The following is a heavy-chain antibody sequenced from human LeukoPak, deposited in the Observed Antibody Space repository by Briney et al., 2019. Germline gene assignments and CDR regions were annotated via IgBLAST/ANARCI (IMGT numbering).Heavy chain of an antibody. Sequence: GGSLRLSCAASGFTVSSNYMSWVRQAPGKGLEWVSVIYSGGTTYYADSVKGRFTISRDNSKNTLYLQMNSLRAEDTAVYYCARDPTAGVPAAILDYWGQGTLVTVSS. V-gene: IGHV3-66*02. D-gene: IGHD2-2*01. CDR1: GFTVSSNY. J-gene: IGHJ4*02. CDR3: ARDPTAGVPAAILDY. CDR2: IYSGGTT.